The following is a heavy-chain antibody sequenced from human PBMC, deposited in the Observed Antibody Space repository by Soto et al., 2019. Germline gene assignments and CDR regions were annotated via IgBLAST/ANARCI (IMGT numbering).Heavy chain of an antibody. D-gene: IGHD4-4*01. J-gene: IGHJ6*03. Sequence: EVQLVESGGGLVQPGGSLRLSCAASGFTVSSNYMSWVRQAPGKGLEWVSVIYSGGSTYYADSVKGRFTISRHNSKNTLYLQMNSLRAEETGVYYCARVRTDYSNYYYYYMDVWGKGTTVTVSS. CDR1: GFTVSSNY. CDR2: IYSGGST. CDR3: ARVRTDYSNYYYYYMDV. V-gene: IGHV3-53*04.